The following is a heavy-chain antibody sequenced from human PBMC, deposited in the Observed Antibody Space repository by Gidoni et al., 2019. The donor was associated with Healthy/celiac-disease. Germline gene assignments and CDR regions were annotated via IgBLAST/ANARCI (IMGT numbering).Heavy chain of an antibody. CDR2: IYSGGST. CDR1: GFTVSSNY. CDR3: ARSGSYEGYYFDY. V-gene: IGHV3-66*01. Sequence: EVQLVESGGGFVQPGGSLRLSFAASGFTVSSNYMSWVRQAPGKGLEWVSVIYSGGSTYYADSVKGRFTISRDNSKNTLYLQMNSLRAEDTAVYYCARSGSYEGYYFDYWGQGTLVTVSS. D-gene: IGHD1-26*01. J-gene: IGHJ4*02.